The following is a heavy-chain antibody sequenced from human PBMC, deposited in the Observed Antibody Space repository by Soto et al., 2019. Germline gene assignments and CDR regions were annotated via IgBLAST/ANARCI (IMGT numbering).Heavy chain of an antibody. J-gene: IGHJ4*02. CDR3: ARAYGDYFDY. Sequence: PSETLSVTCTVSGGSIISYCWSWIRQPPGKGLEWIGYIYYSGSTNYNPSLKSRVTISVDTSKNQFSLKLSSVTAADTAVYYCARAYGDYFDYWGQGTLVTVSS. V-gene: IGHV4-59*01. CDR2: IYYSGST. D-gene: IGHD4-17*01. CDR1: GGSIISYC.